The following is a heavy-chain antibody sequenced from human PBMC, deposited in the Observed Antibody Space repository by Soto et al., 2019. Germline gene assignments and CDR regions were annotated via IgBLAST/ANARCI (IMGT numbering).Heavy chain of an antibody. CDR3: ARVYDILTGYYDY. CDR1: GGTFSSYT. D-gene: IGHD3-9*01. V-gene: IGHV1-69*02. J-gene: IGHJ4*02. Sequence: SVKASCKASGGTFSSYTISWVRQAPGQGLEWMGRIIPILGIANYAQKFQGRVTITADKSTSTAYMELSSLRSEDTAVYYCARVYDILTGYYDYWGQGTLVTVSS. CDR2: IIPILGIA.